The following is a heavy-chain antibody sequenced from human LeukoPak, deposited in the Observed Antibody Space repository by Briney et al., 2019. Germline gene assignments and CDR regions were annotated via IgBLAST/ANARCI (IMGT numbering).Heavy chain of an antibody. Sequence: PSETLSLTCAVYGGSFSGYYWSWIRQHPGKGLEWIGYIYYSGSTYYNPSLKSRVTISVDTSKNQFSLKLSSVTAADTAVYYCARFSSSWFNYFDYWGQGTLVTVSS. V-gene: IGHV4-31*11. CDR3: ARFSSSWFNYFDY. CDR1: GGSFSGYY. J-gene: IGHJ4*02. CDR2: IYYSGST. D-gene: IGHD6-13*01.